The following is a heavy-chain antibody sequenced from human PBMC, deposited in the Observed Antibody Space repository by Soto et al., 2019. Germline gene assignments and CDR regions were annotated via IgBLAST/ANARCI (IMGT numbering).Heavy chain of an antibody. CDR3: ARSPRRVDGKWFLDY. V-gene: IGHV4-4*02. D-gene: IGHD3-22*01. Sequence: QVQLQESGPGLVKPSGTLSLTCAVSGDSFTSSNWWTWLRQPPGKGLEWIGDILHTGHTDYSPSLKSRVTISVDTSNRQFSLSLTSVTAADTAVYYCARSPRRVDGKWFLDYWGQGTLVTVSS. J-gene: IGHJ4*02. CDR1: GDSFTSSNW. CDR2: ILHTGHT.